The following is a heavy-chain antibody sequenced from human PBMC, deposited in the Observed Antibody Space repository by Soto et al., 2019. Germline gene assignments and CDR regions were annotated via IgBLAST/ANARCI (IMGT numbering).Heavy chain of an antibody. D-gene: IGHD1-7*01. CDR1: GYTFTSYG. V-gene: IGHV1-18*01. J-gene: IGHJ6*02. CDR2: ISAYNGNT. CDR3: AREGITGTTSHYYYYGMDV. Sequence: ASVKVSWKASGYTFTSYGISWVRQAPGQGLEWMGWISAYNGNTNYAQKLQGRVTMTTDTSTSTAYMELRSLRSDDTAVYYCAREGITGTTSHYYYYGMDVWGQGTTVTVSS.